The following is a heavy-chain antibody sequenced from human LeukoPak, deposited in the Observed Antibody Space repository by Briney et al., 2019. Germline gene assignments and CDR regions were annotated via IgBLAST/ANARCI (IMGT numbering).Heavy chain of an antibody. D-gene: IGHD3-9*01. CDR2: ISGSGGST. J-gene: IGHJ4*02. CDR1: GFTFSSYA. CDR3: AKGEGYFDWLLYC. V-gene: IGHV3-23*01. Sequence: PAGSLRLSCAASGFTFSSYAMSWVRQAPGKGLEWVSAISGSGGSTYYADSVKGRFTISRDNSKNTLYLQMNSLRAEDTAVYYCAKGEGYFDWLLYCWGQGSLVTVSS.